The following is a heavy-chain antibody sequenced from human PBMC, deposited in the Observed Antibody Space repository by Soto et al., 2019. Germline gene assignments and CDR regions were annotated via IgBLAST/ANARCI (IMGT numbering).Heavy chain of an antibody. Sequence: ASVKVSCKASGYTFTGYYMHWVRQAPGQGLEWMGWINPNSGGTNYAQKFQGRVTMTRDTPISTAYMELSRLRSDDTAVYYCARSRVMNAYYYDSSGLPIGYWGQGTLVTVSS. CDR3: ARSRVMNAYYYDSSGLPIGY. J-gene: IGHJ4*02. CDR2: INPNSGGT. D-gene: IGHD3-22*01. CDR1: GYTFTGYY. V-gene: IGHV1-2*02.